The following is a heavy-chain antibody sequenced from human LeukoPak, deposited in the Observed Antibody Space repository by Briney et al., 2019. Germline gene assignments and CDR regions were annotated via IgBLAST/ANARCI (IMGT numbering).Heavy chain of an antibody. CDR1: GGSFSGYY. CDR3: ARASRYYDILTGYYKAYYYYMDV. J-gene: IGHJ6*03. V-gene: IGHV4-34*01. D-gene: IGHD3-9*01. Sequence: PSETLSLTCAVYGGSFSGYYWSWIRQPPGKGLEWIGEINHSGSTNYNPSLKSRVTISVDTSKNQFSLKLSSVTAADTAVYYCARASRYYDILTGYYKAYYYYMDVWGKGTTVTVSS. CDR2: INHSGST.